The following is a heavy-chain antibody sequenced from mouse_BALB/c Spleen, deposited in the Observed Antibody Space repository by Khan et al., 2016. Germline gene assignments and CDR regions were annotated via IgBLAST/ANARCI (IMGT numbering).Heavy chain of an antibody. CDR3: ARNLRIFGSHWYLDV. CDR1: GFTFSDYY. Sequence: EVELVESGGGLVQPGGSLKLSCATSGFTFSDYYMYWVRQTPEKRLEWVAYISNGGDNTYYPDTVKGRFTISRDNAKNILYLQMSRLKSEDTARYYCARNLRIFGSHWYLDVWGAGTTVTVSS. CDR2: ISNGGDNT. D-gene: IGHD1-1*01. V-gene: IGHV5-12*02. J-gene: IGHJ1*01.